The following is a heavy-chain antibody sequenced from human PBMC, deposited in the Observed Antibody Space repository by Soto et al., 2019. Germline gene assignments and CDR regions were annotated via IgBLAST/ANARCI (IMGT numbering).Heavy chain of an antibody. J-gene: IGHJ6*03. D-gene: IGHD4-17*01. CDR1: GDSVSSNSAA. CDR3: ARELSYGDYGSYYMDV. V-gene: IGHV6-1*01. Sequence: SQTLSLTCAISGDSVSSNSAAWTWIRQSPSRGLEWLGRTYYRSKWYNDYAVSVKSRITINPDTSKNQFSLQLNSVTPEDTAVYYCARELSYGDYGSYYMDVWGKGTTVTVSS. CDR2: TYYRSKWYN.